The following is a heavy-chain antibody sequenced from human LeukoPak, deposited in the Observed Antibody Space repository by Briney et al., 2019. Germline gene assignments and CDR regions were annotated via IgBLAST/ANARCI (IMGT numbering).Heavy chain of an antibody. CDR2: ISGSGGST. D-gene: IGHD6-19*01. V-gene: IGHV3-23*01. J-gene: IGHJ6*02. CDR3: AKEVTVAGTLDYYYGMDV. CDR1: GFTFSSYA. Sequence: PGGSLRLSCAASGFTFSSYAMSWVRQAPGKGLEWVSAISGSGGSTYYADSVKGRFTISRDNSKNTLYLQMNSLRAEDTAVYYCAKEVTVAGTLDYYYGMDVWGQGTTVTVSS.